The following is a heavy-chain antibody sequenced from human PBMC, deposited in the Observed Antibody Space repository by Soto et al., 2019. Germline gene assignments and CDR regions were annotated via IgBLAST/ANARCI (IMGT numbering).Heavy chain of an antibody. CDR3: AKDSLLGYDRSGYFAY. V-gene: IGHV3-23*01. CDR2: ISGSGGST. Sequence: GGSLRLSCAASGFTFSSYAMSWVRQAPGKGLEWVSAISGSGGSTYYADSVKGRFTISRDNSKNTLYLQMNSLRAEDTAVYYCAKDSLLGYDRSGYFAYWGQGTLVTVSS. J-gene: IGHJ4*02. D-gene: IGHD3-22*01. CDR1: GFTFSSYA.